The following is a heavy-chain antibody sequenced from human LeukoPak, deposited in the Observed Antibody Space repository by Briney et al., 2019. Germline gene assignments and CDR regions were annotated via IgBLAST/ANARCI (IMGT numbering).Heavy chain of an antibody. V-gene: IGHV3-23*01. CDR1: GFTFSSYA. D-gene: IGHD6-19*01. J-gene: IGHJ5*02. CDR2: ISGSGGST. Sequence: PGGSLRLFCAASGFTFSSYAMSWVRQAPGKGLEWVSAISGSGGSTYYADSVKGRFTISRDNSKNTLYLQMNSLRAEDTAVYYCARSTGYSSNWFDPWGQGTLVTVSS. CDR3: ARSTGYSSNWFDP.